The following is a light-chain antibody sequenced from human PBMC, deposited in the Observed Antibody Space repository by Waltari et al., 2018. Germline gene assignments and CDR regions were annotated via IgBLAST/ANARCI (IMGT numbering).Light chain of an antibody. V-gene: IGKV4-1*01. CDR3: QQYYSTPYT. J-gene: IGKJ2*01. CDR1: QSVLFSPHNKNY. CDR2: WAS. Sequence: DIVMTQSPDSLAVSLGERATLNCKSSQSVLFSPHNKNYLAWYQQKPGQPPKLLIYWASTRESGVPDRFSGSGSGTDFTLTISSLQAEDVAVYYCQQYYSTPYTFGQGTKLEIK.